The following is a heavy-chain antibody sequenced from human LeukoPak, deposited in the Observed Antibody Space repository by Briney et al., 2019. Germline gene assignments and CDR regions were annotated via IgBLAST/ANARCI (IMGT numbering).Heavy chain of an antibody. D-gene: IGHD3-10*01. CDR3: ARGRGGLLWFGEFNS. CDR1: GFTFSSYE. V-gene: IGHV3-7*01. Sequence: GGSLRLSCAASGFTFSSYEMNWVRQAPGKRLEWVANIKQDGSEKYYVDSVKGRFTISRDNANNSLYLQMNSLRAEDTAVYYCARGRGGLLWFGEFNSWGQGTLVTVSS. J-gene: IGHJ4*02. CDR2: IKQDGSEK.